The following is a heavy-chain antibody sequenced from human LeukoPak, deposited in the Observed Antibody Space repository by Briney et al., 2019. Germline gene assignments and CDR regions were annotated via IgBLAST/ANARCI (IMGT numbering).Heavy chain of an antibody. CDR1: GYNFNDYY. V-gene: IGHV1-46*02. D-gene: IGHD4-11*01. CDR3: AWAFNSIQPLDY. Sequence: ASVKVSCKASGYNFNDYYIYWVRQAPGHGLESMGYIHPDGGSTNYAQKFQGRVTMTSDMSTNTVYMELRSLRSEDTAMYYCAWAFNSIQPLDYWGQGTLVTVSS. CDR2: IHPDGGST. J-gene: IGHJ4*02.